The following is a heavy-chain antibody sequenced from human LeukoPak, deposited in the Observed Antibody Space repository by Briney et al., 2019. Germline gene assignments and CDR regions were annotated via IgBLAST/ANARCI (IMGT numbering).Heavy chain of an antibody. CDR3: ARATRLVGALRHFDY. V-gene: IGHV4-4*02. J-gene: IGHJ4*02. D-gene: IGHD1-26*01. Sequence: SETLSLTCTVSGGSISSSNWWSWVRQPPGKGLEWIGEIYHSGSTNYNPSLKSRVTISVDKSKNQFSLKLSSVTAADTAVYYCARATRLVGALRHFDYWGQGTLVTVSS. CDR2: IYHSGST. CDR1: GGSISSSNW.